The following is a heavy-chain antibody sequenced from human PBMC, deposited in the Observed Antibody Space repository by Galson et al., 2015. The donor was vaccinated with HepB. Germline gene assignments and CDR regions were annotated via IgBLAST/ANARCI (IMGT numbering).Heavy chain of an antibody. CDR1: GFNFDDFA. Sequence: SLRLSCAASGFNFDDFAMHWVRLAPGKGPEWVSGLRWNSLTLGYADSVKGRFTISRDNAKDSLYLQMNSLRPEDTALYYCAKDITGATSGPGLLDPWGQGTLVTVSS. CDR3: AKDITGATSGPGLLDP. J-gene: IGHJ5*02. V-gene: IGHV3-9*01. CDR2: LRWNSLTL. D-gene: IGHD4/OR15-4a*01.